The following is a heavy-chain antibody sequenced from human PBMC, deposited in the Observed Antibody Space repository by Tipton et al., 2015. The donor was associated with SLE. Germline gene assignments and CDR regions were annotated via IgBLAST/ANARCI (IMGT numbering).Heavy chain of an antibody. CDR2: IIPIFGTA. V-gene: IGHV1-69*05. D-gene: IGHD4-17*01. J-gene: IGHJ3*02. CDR3: ARDPSTVTSPDAFDI. CDR1: GGTFSSYA. Sequence: QSGPEVKKPGSSVKVSCKASGGTFSSYAISWVRQAPGQGLEWMGGIIPIFGTANYAQKFQGRVTITTDESTSTAYMELSSLKASDTAMYYCARDPSTVTSPDAFDIWGQGTMVTVSS.